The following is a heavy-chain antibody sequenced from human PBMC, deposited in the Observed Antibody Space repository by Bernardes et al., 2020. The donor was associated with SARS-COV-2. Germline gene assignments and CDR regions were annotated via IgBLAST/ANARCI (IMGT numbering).Heavy chain of an antibody. CDR3: AKDSSDMDV. D-gene: IGHD2-15*01. J-gene: IGHJ6*02. Sequence: GGSLRLSCEASGFTFSRYGTSWVRQAPGKGLEWVSFISANGFPTYYGDSVKGRFTISKDNAKNTVYLQMNSLRAEDTAVYFCAKDSSDMDVWGQGTTVTVSS. CDR2: ISANGFPT. CDR1: GFTFSRYG. V-gene: IGHV3-23*01.